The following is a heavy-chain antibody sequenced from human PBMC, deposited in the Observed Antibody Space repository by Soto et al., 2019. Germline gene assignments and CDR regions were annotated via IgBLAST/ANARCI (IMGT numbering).Heavy chain of an antibody. J-gene: IGHJ4*02. Sequence: QVQLVQSGAEVKKPGSSVKVSCKASGGTFSDYAISWLRQAPGLGLEWMGGIIPIFGTPNYGQKFQGRVTITADESTNTAHMELSSLRFDDTALYYCARGAVTTTRGVSLNYWGQGTLVTVSS. D-gene: IGHD3-10*01. CDR2: IIPIFGTP. CDR1: GGTFSDYA. V-gene: IGHV1-69*01. CDR3: ARGAVTTTRGVSLNY.